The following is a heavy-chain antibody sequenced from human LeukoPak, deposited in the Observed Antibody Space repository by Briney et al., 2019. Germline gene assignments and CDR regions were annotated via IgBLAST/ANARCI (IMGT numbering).Heavy chain of an antibody. CDR3: ARDRGSGWYFY. Sequence: GGSLRLSCAASGFTFSGYWMTWVRQAPGKGLEWVANIKQDGNEKYYVDSVKGRFTISRDNAKNSLYLQMNSLRAEDTAVYYCARDRGSGWYFYWGQGTLVTVSS. CDR2: IKQDGNEK. J-gene: IGHJ4*02. CDR1: GFTFSGYW. D-gene: IGHD6-19*01. V-gene: IGHV3-7*03.